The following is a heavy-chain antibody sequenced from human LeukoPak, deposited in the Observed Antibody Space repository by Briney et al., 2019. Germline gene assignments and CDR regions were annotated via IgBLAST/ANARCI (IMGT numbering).Heavy chain of an antibody. V-gene: IGHV4-39*01. CDR2: IYYSGST. Sequence: KSSETLSLTCTVSGGSISSSSYYWGWIRQPPGKGLEWIGSIYYSGSTYYNPSLKSRVTISVDTSKNQFSLKLSSVTAADTAVYYCARLPWSVTIFEGRYYYYGMDVWGQGTTVTVSS. CDR3: ARLPWSVTIFEGRYYYYGMDV. D-gene: IGHD3-3*01. CDR1: GGSISSSSYY. J-gene: IGHJ6*02.